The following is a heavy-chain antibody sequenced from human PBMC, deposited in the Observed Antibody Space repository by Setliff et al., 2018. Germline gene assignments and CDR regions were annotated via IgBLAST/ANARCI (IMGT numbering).Heavy chain of an antibody. V-gene: IGHV4-34*01. D-gene: IGHD6-13*01. J-gene: IGHJ4*02. CDR3: ARGGRISYRPSSSWYILDY. CDR2: LNHSGST. CDR1: GGSFSGYY. Sequence: SETLSLTCAVYGGSFSGYYWRWIRQPPGKGLEWIGELNHSGSTNYNPSLKSRVTISVDTSKNQFSLKLSSVTAADTAVYYCARGGRISYRPSSSWYILDYWGQGTLVTVSS.